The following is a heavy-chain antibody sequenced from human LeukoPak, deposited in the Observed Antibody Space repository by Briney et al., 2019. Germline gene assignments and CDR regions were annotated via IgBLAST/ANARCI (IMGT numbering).Heavy chain of an antibody. Sequence: SETLSLTCTVSGYSISSGYYWGWIRQPPGKGLEWTGTIDHSGSTYYNPSLKSRVTISVDTSKNQFSLKLSSVNAADTAVYYCARDTYYYGSGRRHFDYWGQGTLVTVSS. CDR1: GYSISSGYY. V-gene: IGHV4-38-2*02. CDR3: ARDTYYYGSGRRHFDY. CDR2: IDHSGST. D-gene: IGHD3-10*01. J-gene: IGHJ4*02.